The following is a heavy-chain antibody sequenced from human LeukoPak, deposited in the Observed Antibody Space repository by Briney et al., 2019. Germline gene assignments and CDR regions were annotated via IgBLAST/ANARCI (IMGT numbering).Heavy chain of an antibody. CDR3: ARQRTVIPAAPSDY. CDR2: IYPDESDS. D-gene: IGHD2-2*01. J-gene: IGHJ4*02. CDR1: GYNFSNYW. Sequence: GESLKISCQGSGYNFSNYWILWVRQKPGKGLEWLGIIYPDESDSRYSPSFRGQVTMSVDQSVTTAYLYWRSLKASDSAIYYCARQRTVIPAAPSDYWGQGTLVTVAS. V-gene: IGHV5-51*01.